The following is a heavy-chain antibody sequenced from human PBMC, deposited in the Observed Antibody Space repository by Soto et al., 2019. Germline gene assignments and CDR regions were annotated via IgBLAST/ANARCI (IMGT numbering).Heavy chain of an antibody. CDR3: AKVTHGGYAQGAHY. CDR2: ISGSGGST. D-gene: IGHD5-12*01. CDR1: EFTFSSYA. V-gene: IGHV3-23*01. Sequence: PVGSLRLSCAASEFTFSSYAMSWVRDSPGKWLEWVSGISGSGGSTYYADSVQGRFTVSRDNSKNTLYLQMNSLRAEDTAVYYCAKVTHGGYAQGAHYWGQGTLVTVSS. J-gene: IGHJ4*02.